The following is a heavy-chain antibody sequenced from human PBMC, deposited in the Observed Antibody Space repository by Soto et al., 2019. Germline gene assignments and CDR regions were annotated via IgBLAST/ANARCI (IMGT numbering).Heavy chain of an antibody. V-gene: IGHV3-30*18. CDR3: AKGIVVFRGYYSNY. J-gene: IGHJ4*02. Sequence: QVQLVESGGGVVQPGRSLRLSCAASGFTFSSYGMHWVRQAPGKGLEWVAFISYDGSNKYYADSVKGRFTISRDNAKNTQHLRMNSQRAVDMAVYYCAKGIVVFRGYYSNYRGQGTLVTVPS. D-gene: IGHD3-22*01. CDR2: ISYDGSNK. CDR1: GFTFSSYG.